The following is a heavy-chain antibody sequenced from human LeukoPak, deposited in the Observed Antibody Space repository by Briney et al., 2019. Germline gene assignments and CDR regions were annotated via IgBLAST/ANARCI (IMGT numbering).Heavy chain of an antibody. V-gene: IGHV1-2*02. CDR3: ARDPGYYGSGSYQAGYYYYYYMDV. CDR1: GYTFTGYY. CDR2: INPNSGGT. J-gene: IGHJ6*03. D-gene: IGHD3-10*01. Sequence: ASVKVSCKASGYTFTGYYMHWVRQAPGQGLEWMGWINPNSGGTNYAQKFQGRVTMTRDTSISTAYMELSRLRSDDTAVYYCARDPGYYGSGSYQAGYYYYYYMDVWGKGTTVTVSS.